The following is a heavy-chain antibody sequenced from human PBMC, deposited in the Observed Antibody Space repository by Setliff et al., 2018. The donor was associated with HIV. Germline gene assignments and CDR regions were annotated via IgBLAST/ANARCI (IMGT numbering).Heavy chain of an antibody. J-gene: IGHJ4*02. V-gene: IGHV4-39*01. CDR3: ARPYDSLYG. D-gene: IGHD5-12*01. CDR2: IYYRGAT. CDR1: GGSISSSAYY. Sequence: SETLSLTCSVSGGSISSSAYYWGWIRQPPGKGLEWIGNIYYRGATYYNPTLQSRVTISAETSKNQFYLKLTSVTAADTAIYYCARPYDSLYGWGQGVLVTVSS.